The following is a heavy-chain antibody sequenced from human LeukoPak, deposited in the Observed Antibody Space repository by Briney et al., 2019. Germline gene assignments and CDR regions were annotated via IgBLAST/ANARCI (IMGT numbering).Heavy chain of an antibody. CDR1: GFTFSSYS. CDR3: ARDMRWLQFYMDV. D-gene: IGHD5-24*01. J-gene: IGHJ6*03. V-gene: IGHV3-48*01. Sequence: PGGSLRLSCAASGFTFSSYSMNWVRQAPGKGLEWVSYISSSSSTIYYADSVKGRFTISRDNAKNSLYLQMNSLRAEDTAVYYCARDMRWLQFYMDVWGIGTTVTVSS. CDR2: ISSSSSTI.